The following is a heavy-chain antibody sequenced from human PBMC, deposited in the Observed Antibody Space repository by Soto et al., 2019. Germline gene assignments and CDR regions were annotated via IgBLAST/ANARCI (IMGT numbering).Heavy chain of an antibody. CDR3: TRVPTGP. V-gene: IGHV3-53*02. CDR2: IYSGGTT. Sequence: EVQLVETGGGLIQPGGSLRLSCAASGFTVSNSYMTWVRQAPGKGLEWVSLIYSGGTTSYADSVKGRFTIPRDNSKNTLYLQMNSLRAEDTAIYYCTRVPTGPWGQGTLVTVSS. CDR1: GFTVSNSY. J-gene: IGHJ5*02.